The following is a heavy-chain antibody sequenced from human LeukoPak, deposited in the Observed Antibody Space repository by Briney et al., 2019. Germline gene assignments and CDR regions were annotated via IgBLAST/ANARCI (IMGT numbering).Heavy chain of an antibody. D-gene: IGHD4-23*01. CDR1: GYTFTSYA. Sequence: APVKVSCKASGYTFTSYAMNWVRQAPGQGLEWMGWINTNTGNPTYAQGFTGRFVFSLDTSVSTAYLQISSLKAEDTAVYYCARSRDGGNSFYAFDIWGQGTMVTVSS. J-gene: IGHJ3*02. CDR3: ARSRDGGNSFYAFDI. CDR2: INTNTGNP. V-gene: IGHV7-4-1*02.